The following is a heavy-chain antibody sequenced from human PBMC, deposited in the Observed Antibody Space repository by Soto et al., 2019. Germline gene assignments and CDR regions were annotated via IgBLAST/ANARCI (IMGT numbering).Heavy chain of an antibody. CDR1: GGSISSGGYY. CDR2: IHHSGST. Sequence: QVQLQESGPGLVKASQTLSLTCNVSGGSISSGGYYWTWIRQHPGKGLEWIGNIHHSGSTFYNPPLTSRVSISVDTSKNQFSLRLSSVTAADTAVYFCVRGVLSWGQGTLVTVSS. V-gene: IGHV4-31*03. CDR3: VRGVLS. D-gene: IGHD3-10*01. J-gene: IGHJ1*01.